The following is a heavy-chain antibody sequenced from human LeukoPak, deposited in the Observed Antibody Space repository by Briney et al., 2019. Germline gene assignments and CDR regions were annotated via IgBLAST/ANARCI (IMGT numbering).Heavy chain of an antibody. CDR1: GGSFSSSAYY. CDR2: IYDSGST. Sequence: KPSETLSLTCAVSGGSFSSSAYYWGWIRQSPGKGLEWIGNIYDSGSTYYNPSLESRLTIGIDTSKKQFSLKLNSVTAADTAVYYCARVMGYRSSTRCSSGWFDPWGQGTLVTVSA. D-gene: IGHD2-2*01. CDR3: ARVMGYRSSTRCSSGWFDP. V-gene: IGHV4-39*07. J-gene: IGHJ5*02.